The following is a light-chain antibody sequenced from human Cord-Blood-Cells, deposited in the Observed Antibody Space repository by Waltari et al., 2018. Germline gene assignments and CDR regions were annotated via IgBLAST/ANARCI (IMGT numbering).Light chain of an antibody. CDR2: DAS. CDR1: QSVSSY. CDR3: QQRSNWPLFT. J-gene: IGKJ3*01. Sequence: EIVLTQSPATLSLSPGERATLSCRASQSVSSYLAWYQQKPGQAPRLLICDASNRATSSTARFSGSASGTDFTLTISSLEPEDFAVYYCQQRSNWPLFTVGPGTKGDIK. V-gene: IGKV3-11*01.